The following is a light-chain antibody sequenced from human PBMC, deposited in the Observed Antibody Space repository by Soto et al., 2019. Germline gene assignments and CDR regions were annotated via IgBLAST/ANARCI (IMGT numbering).Light chain of an antibody. CDR1: SSDIGGYNS. Sequence: QSVLTQPASVSGSPGQSITISCTGTSSDIGGYNSVSWYQQHPGKVPKLLIYEVSNRPSGVSNRFSGSKSGNTASLTISGLQAEDEGDYYCSSFTSSRTDVFGTGTKLTVL. CDR3: SSFTSSRTDV. V-gene: IGLV2-14*01. CDR2: EVS. J-gene: IGLJ1*01.